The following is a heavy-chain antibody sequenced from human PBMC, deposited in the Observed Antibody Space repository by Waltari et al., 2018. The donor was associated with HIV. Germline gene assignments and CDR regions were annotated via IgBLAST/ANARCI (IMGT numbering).Heavy chain of an antibody. CDR2: ISTTGSAI. CDR1: GFTFSDYY. Sequence: GNLVNPGGSLRLSCAASGFTFSDYYMSWIRQAPGKGLEWISYISTTGSAIYYADSVKGRFTISRDNSKNSLYLQMNNLRAEDTAVYFCASRGVWCSAISCYGLWGHGTLVTVSS. CDR3: ASRGVWCSAISCYGL. D-gene: IGHD2-15*01. J-gene: IGHJ4*01. V-gene: IGHV3-11*01.